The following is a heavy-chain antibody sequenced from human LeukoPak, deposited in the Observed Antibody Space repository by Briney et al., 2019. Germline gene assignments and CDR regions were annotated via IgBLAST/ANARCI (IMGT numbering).Heavy chain of an antibody. D-gene: IGHD2-21*01. CDR1: GFTFDEYG. V-gene: IGHV3-20*04. CDR2: INWNGGSS. Sequence: GGSLRLSCAASGFTFDEYGMSWVRHAPGKGLEWGSGINWNGGSSGYADSVKGRFTISRDNAKNSLYLQMNSLRAEDTALYYCARAVVIDFYYYYMDVWGKGTTVTVSS. J-gene: IGHJ6*03. CDR3: ARAVVIDFYYYYMDV.